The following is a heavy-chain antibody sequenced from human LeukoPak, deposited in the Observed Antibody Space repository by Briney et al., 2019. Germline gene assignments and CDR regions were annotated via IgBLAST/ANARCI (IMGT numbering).Heavy chain of an antibody. D-gene: IGHD4-17*01. J-gene: IGHJ4*02. CDR3: AKDWDYGDYRANFFDY. CDR2: ISYDGSNK. CDR1: GFTFSSYG. Sequence: GGSLRLSCAASGFTFSSYGMHWVRQAPGKGLEWVAVISYDGSNKYYADSVKGRFTISRDNSKNTLYLQMNSLRAEDTAVYYCAKDWDYGDYRANFFDYWGQGTLVTVSS. V-gene: IGHV3-30*18.